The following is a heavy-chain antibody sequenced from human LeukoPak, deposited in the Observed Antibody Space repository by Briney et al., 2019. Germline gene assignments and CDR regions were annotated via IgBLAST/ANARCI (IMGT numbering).Heavy chain of an antibody. J-gene: IGHJ6*02. Sequence: SETLSLTCTVSGGSISSYYWSWIRQPPGKGLECIGYIYYSGSTNYNPSLKSRVTISVDTSKNQFSLKLSSVTAADTAVYYCARGYSSGWYWGPRGMDVWGQGTTVTVSS. V-gene: IGHV4-59*08. D-gene: IGHD6-19*01. CDR2: IYYSGST. CDR1: GGSISSYY. CDR3: ARGYSSGWYWGPRGMDV.